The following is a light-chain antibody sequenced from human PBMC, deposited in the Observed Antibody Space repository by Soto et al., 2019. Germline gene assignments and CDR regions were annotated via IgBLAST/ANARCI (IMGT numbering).Light chain of an antibody. J-gene: IGKJ4*01. CDR3: QQSYSTPLT. CDR1: QSISSY. CDR2: TAS. Sequence: DIQMTQSQSSLSASVGDRLTITCRASQSISSYLNWYQQKPGKAPKLLIYTASSLQSGVPSRFSGSGSGTDFTLTISSLQPEDFATYYCQQSYSTPLTVGGGTKVDIK. V-gene: IGKV1-39*01.